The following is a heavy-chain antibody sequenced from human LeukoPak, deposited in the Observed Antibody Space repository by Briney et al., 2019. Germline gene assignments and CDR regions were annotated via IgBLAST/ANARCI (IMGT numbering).Heavy chain of an antibody. CDR1: GFTFSNYA. D-gene: IGHD3-16*01. J-gene: IGHJ4*02. CDR2: ISGSGDST. Sequence: PGGSLRLSCAASGFTFSNYAMSWVRQAPGKSLEWVSAISGSGDSTYYAVSVKGRFSISRDNSKNTLFLQMNSVRAEDTAVYYCASDRFATFYGVWDYWGQGTPITVSS. CDR3: ASDRFATFYGVWDY. V-gene: IGHV3-23*01.